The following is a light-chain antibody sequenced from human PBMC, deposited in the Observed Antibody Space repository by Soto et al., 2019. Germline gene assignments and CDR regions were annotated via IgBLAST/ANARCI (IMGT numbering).Light chain of an antibody. CDR1: RSNIGAGYD. CDR2: GNS. Sequence: QSVLTQPPSVSGAPGQRVTISCTGSRSNIGAGYDVHWYQQLPGTAPKLLIYGNSNRPSALPDRFSGSKSGTSASLAITGLQAEDEADYYCQSYDSSLSVLSVFATATKATVL. V-gene: IGLV1-40*01. J-gene: IGLJ1*01. CDR3: QSYDSSLSVLSV.